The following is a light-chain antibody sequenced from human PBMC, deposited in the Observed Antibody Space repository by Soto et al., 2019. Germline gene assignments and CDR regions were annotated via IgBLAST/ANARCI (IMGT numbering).Light chain of an antibody. Sequence: EIVLTQSPATLSLSPGERATLFCRASQSVSSYFAWYQQKPGQAPNLLIYDASNRATGIPARFSGSGSGTDFTLTISRLEPEDFAVYYCQQYHNWPITFGQGTRLEIK. CDR1: QSVSSY. J-gene: IGKJ5*01. CDR2: DAS. V-gene: IGKV3-11*01. CDR3: QQYHNWPIT.